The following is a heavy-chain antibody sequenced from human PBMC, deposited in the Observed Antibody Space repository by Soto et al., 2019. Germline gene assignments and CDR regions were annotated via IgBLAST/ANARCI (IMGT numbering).Heavy chain of an antibody. V-gene: IGHV4-34*01. Sequence: KTSETLSLTCAFYGGSFDDFYWSWVRQSPGKGLEWVGEISHDGGTNYSPSLASRVSISVDTSKNQFSLHLRSVTAADTGLYYCARGQLVWYGDLTPYHRDMDAWGQGTTVTVSS. D-gene: IGHD3-10*01. CDR1: GGSFDDFY. CDR2: ISHDGGT. J-gene: IGHJ6*02. CDR3: ARGQLVWYGDLTPYHRDMDA.